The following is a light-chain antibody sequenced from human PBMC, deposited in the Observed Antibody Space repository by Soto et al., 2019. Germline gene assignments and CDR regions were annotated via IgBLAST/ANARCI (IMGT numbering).Light chain of an antibody. J-gene: IGLJ2*01. CDR1: SSDVGVYNY. Sequence: QSALTQPASVSGSPGQSITISCTGTSSDVGVYNYVFWYQQHPGEAPKLMIYDVNHRPSGVSNGFSGSKSGNTASLTISGLQAEDEADYYCSSYTTSSTVVFGGGTKVTVL. CDR2: DVN. V-gene: IGLV2-14*03. CDR3: SSYTTSSTVV.